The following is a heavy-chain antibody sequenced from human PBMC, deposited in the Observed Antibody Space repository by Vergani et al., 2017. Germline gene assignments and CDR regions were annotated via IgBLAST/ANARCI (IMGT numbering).Heavy chain of an antibody. CDR1: GYTFTSYY. Sequence: QVQLVQSGAEVKKPGASVKVSCKASGYTFTSYYMHWVRQAPGQGLEWMGIINPSGGSTSYGQKFQGRVTMTRDTSTSTGYMELSSLRSEDTAVYYCALSGSRFDYWGQGTLVTVSS. D-gene: IGHD3-10*01. CDR3: ALSGSRFDY. CDR2: INPSGGST. V-gene: IGHV1-46*01. J-gene: IGHJ4*02.